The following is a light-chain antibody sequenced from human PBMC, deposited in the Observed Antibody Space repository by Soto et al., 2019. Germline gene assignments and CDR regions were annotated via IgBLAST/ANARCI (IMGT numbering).Light chain of an antibody. J-gene: IGLJ2*01. CDR2: DDN. V-gene: IGLV3-21*02. CDR3: QVWHSGVDWV. Sequence: SYELTQPPSVSVAPGQTARITCGGNYIGSKSVHWYQQKPGQAPVLVVYDDNDRPSGIPERFSGSDSGNTATLTISRVEAGDEADYYCQVWHSGVDWVFGGRTQLTVL. CDR1: YIGSKS.